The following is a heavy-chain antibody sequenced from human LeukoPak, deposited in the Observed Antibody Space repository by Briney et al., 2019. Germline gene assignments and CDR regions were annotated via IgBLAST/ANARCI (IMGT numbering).Heavy chain of an antibody. J-gene: IGHJ4*02. CDR2: IYSGGTT. V-gene: IGHV3-53*04. CDR1: GFTFSTNC. Sequence: PGGPLRLSCAASGFTFSTNCMTWVRQAPGKGLEWVSTIYSGGTTYYADSVMGRFTISRHNSRNTLYLQMNSLRAEDTAVYYCARVDTVMAYYFDLWGQGTLVTVSS. CDR3: ARVDTVMAYYFDL. D-gene: IGHD5-18*01.